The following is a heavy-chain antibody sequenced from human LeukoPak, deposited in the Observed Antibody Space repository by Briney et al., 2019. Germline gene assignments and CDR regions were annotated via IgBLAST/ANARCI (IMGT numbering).Heavy chain of an antibody. CDR3: AKEYQDRRAKGKGSGPQGPYYFDY. J-gene: IGHJ4*02. CDR2: ISYDGSNK. Sequence: GGSLRLSCAASGFTFSSYGMHWVRQAPGKGLEWVAVISYDGSNKYYADSVKGRFTISRDNSKNTLYLQMNSLRAEDTAVYYCAKEYQDRRAKGKGSGPQGPYYFDYWGQGTLVTVSS. CDR1: GFTFSSYG. V-gene: IGHV3-30*18. D-gene: IGHD6-19*01.